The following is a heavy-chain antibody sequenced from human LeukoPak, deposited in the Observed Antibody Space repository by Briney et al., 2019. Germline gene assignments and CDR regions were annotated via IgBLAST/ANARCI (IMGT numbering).Heavy chain of an antibody. CDR1: GGTCSSYA. V-gene: IGHV1-69*01. J-gene: IGHJ5*02. CDR3: ARQTNRWFDP. Sequence: SVKVSCKASGGTCSSYAISWVRQAPGQGLEWMGGIIPIFGTANYAQKFQGRVTITADESTSTAYMELSSLRSEDTAVYYCARQTNRWFDPWGQGTLVTVSS. CDR2: IIPIFGTA. D-gene: IGHD1-7*01.